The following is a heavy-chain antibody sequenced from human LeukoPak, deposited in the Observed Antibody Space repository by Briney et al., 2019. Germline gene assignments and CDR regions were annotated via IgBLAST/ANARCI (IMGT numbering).Heavy chain of an antibody. CDR1: GFTFSSYS. Sequence: PGGSLRLSCAASGFTFSSYSMNWVRQAPGKGLEWVSSISSSSSYIYYADSVKGRFTISRDNAKNSLYLQMNSLRAEDTAVYYCARVPAALYCSGGSCYSGDDWFDPWGQGTLVTVSS. J-gene: IGHJ5*02. CDR3: ARVPAALYCSGGSCYSGDDWFDP. CDR2: ISSSSSYI. D-gene: IGHD2-15*01. V-gene: IGHV3-21*01.